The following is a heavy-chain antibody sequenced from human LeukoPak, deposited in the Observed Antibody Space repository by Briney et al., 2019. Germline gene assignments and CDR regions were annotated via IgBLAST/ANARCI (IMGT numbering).Heavy chain of an antibody. CDR2: IKQDGSEQ. CDR1: GFTFSNYA. CDR3: ARSTGWTSDY. J-gene: IGHJ4*02. D-gene: IGHD6-19*01. V-gene: IGHV3-7*05. Sequence: PGGSLRLSCAASGFTFSNYAMNWARQAPGKGLEWLANIKQDGSEQFYVDSVKGRFTISRDNGKNSLYLQMDSLTAEDTALYYCARSTGWTSDYWGQGVLVTVSS.